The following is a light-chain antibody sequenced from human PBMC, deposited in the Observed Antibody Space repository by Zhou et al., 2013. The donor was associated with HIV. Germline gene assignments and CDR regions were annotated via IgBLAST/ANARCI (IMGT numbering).Light chain of an antibody. J-gene: IGKJ2*01. CDR2: LAS. CDR1: QSLLQSNGYNF. Sequence: DIVMTQSPLSLPVTPGEPASISCRSSQSLLQSNGYNFLDWYLQKPGQSPQLLIYLASKRASGVPDRFSGSGSGTDFTLKISRVEAEDVGVFYCMQTLQTPYTFGQGTKLEIK. CDR3: MQTLQTPYT. V-gene: IGKV2-28*01.